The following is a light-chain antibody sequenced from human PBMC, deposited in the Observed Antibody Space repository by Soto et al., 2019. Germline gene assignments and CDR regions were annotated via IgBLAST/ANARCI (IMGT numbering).Light chain of an antibody. J-gene: IGKJ3*01. V-gene: IGKV3-15*01. Sequence: DIVMTQSPATLSVSPGERATLSCRASQSVSSNLAWYQQKPGQAPRLLIYGASTRATGIPAGFSGSGSGTEFTLTISSLQSEDFAVYYCQQYNYWPRTFGPGTKVDIK. CDR1: QSVSSN. CDR2: GAS. CDR3: QQYNYWPRT.